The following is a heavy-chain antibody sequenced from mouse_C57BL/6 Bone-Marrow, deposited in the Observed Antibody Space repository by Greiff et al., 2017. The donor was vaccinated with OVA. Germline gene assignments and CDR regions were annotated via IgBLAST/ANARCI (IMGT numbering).Heavy chain of an antibody. J-gene: IGHJ3*01. CDR2: FYPGSGSI. CDR1: GYTFTEYT. Sequence: QVQLQQSGAELVKPGASVKLSCKASGYTFTEYTIHWVKQRSGQGLEWIGWFYPGSGSIKYNEKFKDKATLTADKSSSTVYMELSRLTSEDSAVYFCARHHEGAGYDYDAWFAYWGQGTLVTVSA. CDR3: ARHHEGAGYDYDAWFAY. D-gene: IGHD2-4*01. V-gene: IGHV1-62-2*01.